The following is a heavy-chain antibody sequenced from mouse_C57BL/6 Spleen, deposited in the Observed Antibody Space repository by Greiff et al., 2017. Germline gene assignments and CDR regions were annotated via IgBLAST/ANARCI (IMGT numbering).Heavy chain of an antibody. CDR1: GFTFSDYG. Sequence: EVKLMESGGGLVKPGGSLKLSCAASGFTFSDYGMHWVRQAPEKGLEWVAYISSGSSTIYYADTVMGRFTISRDNAKNTLFLQMTSLRSEDTAMYYCARTVTTDFDVWGTGTTVTVSS. J-gene: IGHJ1*03. D-gene: IGHD2-2*01. CDR3: ARTVTTDFDV. V-gene: IGHV5-17*01. CDR2: ISSGSSTI.